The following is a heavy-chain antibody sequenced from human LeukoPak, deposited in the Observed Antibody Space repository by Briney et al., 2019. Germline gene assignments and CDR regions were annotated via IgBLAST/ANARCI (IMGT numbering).Heavy chain of an antibody. CDR2: IVGSSSNI. Sequence: GGSLRLSCTASGFIFSTYSMNWVRQAPGRGLEWVSYIVGSSSNIYYADSVKGRFTISRDNAKNSLYLQMDSLRAEDTAVYYCATDSPETAAFDYWGQGTLVTVSS. CDR3: ATDSPETAAFDY. D-gene: IGHD1-1*01. CDR1: GFIFSTYS. J-gene: IGHJ4*02. V-gene: IGHV3-48*04.